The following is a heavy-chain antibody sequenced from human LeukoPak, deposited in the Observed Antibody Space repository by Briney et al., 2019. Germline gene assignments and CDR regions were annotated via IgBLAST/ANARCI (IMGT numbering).Heavy chain of an antibody. CDR3: AKDGGSGSKDPPDI. V-gene: IGHV3-30*18. Sequence: PGGSLRLSCAASGFTFSSYGMHWVRQAPGKGLEWVAVISYDGSNKYYADSVKGRFTISRDNSKNTLYLQMNSLRAEDTAVYYCAKDGGSGSKDPPDIWGQGTMVTVSS. CDR2: ISYDGSNK. D-gene: IGHD3-10*01. CDR1: GFTFSSYG. J-gene: IGHJ3*02.